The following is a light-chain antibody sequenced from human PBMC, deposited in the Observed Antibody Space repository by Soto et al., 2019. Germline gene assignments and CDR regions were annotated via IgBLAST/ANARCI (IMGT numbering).Light chain of an antibody. Sequence: EMTHSPSSLSASHWYSVHITCQASQGISNYLDWYQQKLGKAPKLLIYGASSRDPGVPSRFSGGRSGTDFTFTISSLQPEDIATYYCQQYHSLPITFGQGTRLEIK. CDR1: QGISNY. J-gene: IGKJ5*01. CDR3: QQYHSLPIT. CDR2: GAS. V-gene: IGKV1-33*01.